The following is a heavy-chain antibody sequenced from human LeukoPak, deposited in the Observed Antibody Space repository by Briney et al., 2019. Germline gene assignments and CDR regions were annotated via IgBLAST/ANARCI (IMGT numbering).Heavy chain of an antibody. D-gene: IGHD3-3*01. CDR1: GFTFSSYS. J-gene: IGHJ4*02. Sequence: GGSLRLSCAASGFTFSSYSMNWVRQAPGKGLQWVSSISGTSSYIYYADSVKGRFTISRDNAKNSLYLQMNSLRAEDRAMYYCARGTIFGVAPHNWGQGTLVTVSS. CDR2: ISGTSSYI. V-gene: IGHV3-21*01. CDR3: ARGTIFGVAPHN.